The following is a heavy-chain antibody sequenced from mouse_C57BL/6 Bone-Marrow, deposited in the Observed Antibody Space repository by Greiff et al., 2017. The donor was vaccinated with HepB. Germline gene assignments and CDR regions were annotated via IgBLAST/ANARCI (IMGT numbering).Heavy chain of an antibody. V-gene: IGHV1-55*01. J-gene: IGHJ3*01. CDR2: IYPGSGST. CDR3: ASLYYYGSSPFAY. CDR1: GYTFTSYW. Sequence: VQLQQPGAELVKPGASVKMSCKASGYTFTSYWITWVKQRPGQGLEWIGDIYPGSGSTNYNEKFKSKATLTVDTSSSTAYMQLSSLTSEDSAVYYCASLYYYGSSPFAYWGQGTRVTVSA. D-gene: IGHD1-1*01.